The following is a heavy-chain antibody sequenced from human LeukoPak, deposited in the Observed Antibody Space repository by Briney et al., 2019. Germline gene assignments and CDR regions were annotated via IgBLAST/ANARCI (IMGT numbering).Heavy chain of an antibody. CDR1: GARFTRYW. CDR3: ARLPHCGSDCYPNWFDP. J-gene: IGHJ5*02. D-gene: IGHD2-21*02. Sequence: GESLQISCEGSGARFTRYWIGWVRQLPGKGLELMGIIYPGDSDTRYSPSFQGQVTISADKSISTSYLQWSSLKASDTAMYYCARLPHCGSDCYPNWFDPWGQGTLVIVSS. V-gene: IGHV5-51*01. CDR2: IYPGDSDT.